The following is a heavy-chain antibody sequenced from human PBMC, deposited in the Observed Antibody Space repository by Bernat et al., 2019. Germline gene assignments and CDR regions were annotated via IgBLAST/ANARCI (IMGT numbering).Heavy chain of an antibody. J-gene: IGHJ6*02. V-gene: IGHV3-43*02. D-gene: IGHD1-14*01. CDR2: ISGDGSST. CDR1: GFTFDDYA. Sequence: EVQLVESGGAVVQPGGSLRLSCATSGFTFDDYAMHWVRQVPGKGLEWVSLISGDGSSTYYADSVKGRFTISRDNSNNSLYLQMNSLRTENTALFYCAKDMGYNRTFEGMDVWGQGTTVTVSS. CDR3: AKDMGYNRTFEGMDV.